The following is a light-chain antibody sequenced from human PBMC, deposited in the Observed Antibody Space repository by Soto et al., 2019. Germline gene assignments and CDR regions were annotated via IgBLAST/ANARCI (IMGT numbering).Light chain of an antibody. CDR2: GAS. V-gene: IGKV3-15*01. CDR3: QQYNNWPWT. J-gene: IGKJ1*01. Sequence: EIVLTQSPGTLSLSPGERATLSCRVSQRITSAYLAWYQQKPGQAPRLLIYGASKRATGFPARFSGSGSGTDFTLTISSLQSEDFAVYYCQQYNNWPWTFGQGTKVDIK. CDR1: QRITSAY.